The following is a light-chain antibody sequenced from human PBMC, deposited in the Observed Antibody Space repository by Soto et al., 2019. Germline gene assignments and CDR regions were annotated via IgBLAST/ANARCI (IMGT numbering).Light chain of an antibody. Sequence: DIQMTQSPSSLSASVGDRVTITCRASQGIRSYLGWYQQKPGKAPKRLIYAASGLQSGIPSRFSVSGSGTEFSLTISSLQPEDFAPYYCLQHNSRPYTFGHGTRLEIK. CDR2: AAS. V-gene: IGKV1-17*01. J-gene: IGKJ2*01. CDR3: LQHNSRPYT. CDR1: QGIRSY.